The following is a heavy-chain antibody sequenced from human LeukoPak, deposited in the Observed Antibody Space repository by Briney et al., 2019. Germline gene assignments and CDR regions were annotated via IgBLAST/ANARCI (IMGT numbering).Heavy chain of an antibody. CDR3: ARDPATVAGTPNFDY. D-gene: IGHD6-19*01. Sequence: GGSLRLSCAVSGFTFSDYYVSWVRQAPGKGLEWVSYISSVGSIIYYADSVKGRFTISRDNAKNSLSLQMNSLRAEDTAVYYCARDPATVAGTPNFDYWGQGTLVTVSS. CDR1: GFTFSDYY. CDR2: ISSVGSII. J-gene: IGHJ4*02. V-gene: IGHV3-11*04.